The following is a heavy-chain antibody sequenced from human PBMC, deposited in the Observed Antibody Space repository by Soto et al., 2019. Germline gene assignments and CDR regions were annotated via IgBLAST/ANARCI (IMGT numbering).Heavy chain of an antibody. CDR1: GGTFSSYA. J-gene: IGHJ4*02. V-gene: IGHV1-69*13. Sequence: SVKVSCKASGGTFSSYAISWVRQAPGQGLEWMGGIIPIFGTANYAQKFQGRVTITADESTSTAYMEPSSLRSEDTAVYYCGRIAGAGLTYFDFWGQGTPVTVSS. CDR2: IIPIFGTA. D-gene: IGHD6-13*01. CDR3: GRIAGAGLTYFDF.